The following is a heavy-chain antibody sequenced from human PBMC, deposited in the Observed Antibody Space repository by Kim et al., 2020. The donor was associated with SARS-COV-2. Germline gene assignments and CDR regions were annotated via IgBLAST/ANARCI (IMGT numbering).Heavy chain of an antibody. CDR1: GGTFSSYA. V-gene: IGHV1-69*04. Sequence: SVKVSCKASGGTFSSYAISWVRQAPGQGLEWMGRIIPILGIANYAQKFQGRVTITADKSTSTAYMELSSLRSEDTAVYYCARQEGAGLFGGYGGYWGQGTLVTVSS. CDR2: IIPILGIA. D-gene: IGHD3-16*01. CDR3: ARQEGAGLFGGYGGY. J-gene: IGHJ4*02.